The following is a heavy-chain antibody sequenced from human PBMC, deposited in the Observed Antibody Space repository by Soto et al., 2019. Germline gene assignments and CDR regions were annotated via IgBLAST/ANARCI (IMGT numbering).Heavy chain of an antibody. CDR1: GLIFSSYA. V-gene: IGHV1-69*06. CDR2: ILPIFGTT. D-gene: IGHD3-9*01. J-gene: IGHJ6*02. Sequence: QVQLVQSGAEVKKPGSSVKVSCKASGLIFSSYAISWVRQAPGQGLEWVGGILPIFGTTNYAQRFKGRVTITADTSTTTTYLDLSSLRSEDTAVYFCVRGANSAISTGKGYYFPGMDVWGQGTTVTVSS. CDR3: VRGANSAISTGKGYYFPGMDV.